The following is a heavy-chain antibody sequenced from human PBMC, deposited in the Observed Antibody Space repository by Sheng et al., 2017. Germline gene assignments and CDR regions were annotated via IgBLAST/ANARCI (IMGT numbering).Heavy chain of an antibody. CDR2: IYYSGST. Sequence: QLQLQESGPGLVKPSETLSLTCTVSGGSISSSSYYWGWIRQPPGKGLEWIGSIYYSGSTYYNPSLKSRVTISVDTSKNQFSLKLSSVTAADTAVYYCARGVTETTYFDYWGQGTLVTVSS. CDR3: ARGVTETTYFDY. J-gene: IGHJ4*02. CDR1: GGSISSSSYY. V-gene: IGHV4-39*07. D-gene: IGHD4-17*01.